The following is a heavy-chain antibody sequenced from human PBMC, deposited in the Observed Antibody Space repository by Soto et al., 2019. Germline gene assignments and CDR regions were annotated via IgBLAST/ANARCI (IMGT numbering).Heavy chain of an antibody. Sequence: QVQLVQSGAEVKKPGSSVKVSCKASGGTFSSYAISWVRQAPGQGLEWMGGIIPIFGTANYAQQYQGRATITADESTSPAYMELSSLRSEDTAVYYCARGYSYCSYFDYWGQGTLVTVSS. CDR3: ARGYSYCSYFDY. CDR1: GGTFSSYA. D-gene: IGHD5-18*01. CDR2: IIPIFGTA. V-gene: IGHV1-69*12. J-gene: IGHJ4*02.